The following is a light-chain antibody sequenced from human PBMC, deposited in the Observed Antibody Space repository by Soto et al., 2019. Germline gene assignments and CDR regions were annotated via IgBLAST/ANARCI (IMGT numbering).Light chain of an antibody. CDR1: QSVSSSY. J-gene: IGKJ1*01. Sequence: EIVLTQSPGTLSLSPGERATLSCRASQSVSSSYLAWYQQKPGQAPRLLIYDVSSRATGIPDRFSGSWSGTDFTLTISRLEPEDFAEYYCQQYGSSPTFGQGTKVEIK. V-gene: IGKV3-20*01. CDR2: DVS. CDR3: QQYGSSPT.